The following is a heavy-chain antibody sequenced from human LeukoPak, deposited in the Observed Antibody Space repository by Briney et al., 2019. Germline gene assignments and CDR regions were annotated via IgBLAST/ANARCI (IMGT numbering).Heavy chain of an antibody. D-gene: IGHD6-13*01. CDR2: IKQDGNEK. CDR1: GFTFTTYW. Sequence: GGSLRLSCAASGFTFTTYWMGWVRQAPGKGLEWVASIKQDGNEKYYVDSVKGRFTISRDNSKNFLYLQMNSLRIEDSAFYYCAKGQQLATPYYYYYYMDVWGPGTTVTVSS. CDR3: AKGQQLATPYYYYYYMDV. J-gene: IGHJ6*03. V-gene: IGHV3-7*03.